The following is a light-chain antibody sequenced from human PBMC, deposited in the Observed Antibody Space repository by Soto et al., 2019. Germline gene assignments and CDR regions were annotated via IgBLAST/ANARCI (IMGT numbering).Light chain of an antibody. Sequence: HSVLSEPRSTSAALGQGVSISCSGSVSNIGTFCVSWYQHFPGTAPKLLIYANDQRPSGVPDRFSASKSGTSGSLAISGLQSEDAADYYCTSWDDNLSAVVFGGGTKVTVL. CDR3: TSWDDNLSAVV. J-gene: IGLJ2*01. CDR2: AND. CDR1: VSNIGTFC. V-gene: IGLV1-47*02.